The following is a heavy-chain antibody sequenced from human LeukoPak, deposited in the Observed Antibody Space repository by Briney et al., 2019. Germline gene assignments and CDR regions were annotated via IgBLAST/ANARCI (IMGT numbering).Heavy chain of an antibody. V-gene: IGHV3-21*01. CDR2: ISSSSSYI. Sequence: GGSLRLSCAASGFTFSSYSMNWVRQAPGKGLEWVSSISSSSSYIYYADSVKGRFTISRDNAKNSLYLQMNSLRAEDTAVYYCARELSKTAFLFYYYMDVWGKGTTVTVSS. CDR1: GFTFSSYS. J-gene: IGHJ6*03. CDR3: ARELSKTAFLFYYYMDV. D-gene: IGHD5-18*01.